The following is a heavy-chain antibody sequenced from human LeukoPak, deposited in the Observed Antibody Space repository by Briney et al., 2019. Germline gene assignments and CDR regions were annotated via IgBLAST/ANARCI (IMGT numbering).Heavy chain of an antibody. Sequence: QPGRSLRLSCAASGFTFDDYAMHWVRQAPGKGLEWVSGISWNSGSIGYADSVKGRFTISRDNAKNSLYLQMNSLRAEDTAVYYCARAIGMWGQGTLVTVSS. CDR3: ARAIGM. CDR2: ISWNSGSI. V-gene: IGHV3-9*01. CDR1: GFTFDDYA. J-gene: IGHJ4*02.